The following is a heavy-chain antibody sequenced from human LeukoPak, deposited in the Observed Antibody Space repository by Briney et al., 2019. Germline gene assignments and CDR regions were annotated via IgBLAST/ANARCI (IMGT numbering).Heavy chain of an antibody. CDR3: ARGLGCSSTSCYSVRFWDYYYYYMDV. J-gene: IGHJ6*03. CDR2: IKQDGSEK. Sequence: ETLSLTCTVSGGSTSSTIYYWGWVRQAPGKGLEWVAIIKQDGSEKYYLDSVKGRFTISRDNAKNSLSLQMSSLRAEDTAVYYCARGLGCSSTSCYSVRFWDYYYYYMDVWGKGTTVTVSS. V-gene: IGHV3-7*01. CDR1: GGSTSSTI. D-gene: IGHD2-2*02.